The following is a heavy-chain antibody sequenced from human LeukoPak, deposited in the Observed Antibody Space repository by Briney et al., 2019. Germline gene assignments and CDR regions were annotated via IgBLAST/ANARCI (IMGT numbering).Heavy chain of an antibody. V-gene: IGHV3-23*01. CDR3: AKDRPNYYESNGHYYRRDGDS. CDR1: GFTFSIYA. CDR2: TSSGGDYT. Sequence: HAGGSLRLSCAASGFTFSIYAMSWVRQAPGKGLEWVSSTSSGGDYTYYAGSAKGRFTISRDNSKNTLYLQMNSLRAEDTATYYCAKDRPNYYESNGHYYRRDGDSWGQGTLVTISS. D-gene: IGHD3-22*01. J-gene: IGHJ5*01.